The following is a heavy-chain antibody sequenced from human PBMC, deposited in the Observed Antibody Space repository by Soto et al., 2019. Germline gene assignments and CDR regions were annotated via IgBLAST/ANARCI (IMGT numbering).Heavy chain of an antibody. CDR1: GFTFSTYW. Sequence: GSLRLSCAASGFTFSTYWMNWVRQAPGKGLEWVANIKQDGSEKYYVDSVKGRFAISRDNAKDSLFLQMNNLRAEDTAVYYCVRDWSTFWGMDVWGQGTTVTVSS. CDR3: VRDWSTFWGMDV. J-gene: IGHJ6*02. CDR2: IKQDGSEK. V-gene: IGHV3-7*01.